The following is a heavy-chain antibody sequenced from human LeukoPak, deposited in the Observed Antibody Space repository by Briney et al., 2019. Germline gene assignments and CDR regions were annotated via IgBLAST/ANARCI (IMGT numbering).Heavy chain of an antibody. J-gene: IGHJ5*02. CDR1: GFIFSTFS. V-gene: IGHV3-48*01. CDR3: ARVWVDTGMVQRGFDP. CDR2: ISSTSSTI. D-gene: IGHD5-18*01. Sequence: GGSLRLSCAASGFIFSTFSINWVRQAPGKGLEGVSYISSTSSTIYYADSVKGRFTISRDNAKNSLYLQMNSLRAEDTAVYYCARVWVDTGMVQRGFDPWGQGTLVTVSP.